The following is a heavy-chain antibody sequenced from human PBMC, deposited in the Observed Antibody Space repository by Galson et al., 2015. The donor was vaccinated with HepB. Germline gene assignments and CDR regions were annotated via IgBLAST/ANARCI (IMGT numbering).Heavy chain of an antibody. CDR1: GFTVSSNY. V-gene: IGHV3-53*04. CDR3: ARVIGSGWYYWFDP. J-gene: IGHJ5*02. Sequence: SLRLSCAASGFTVSSNYMSWVRQAPGKGLEWVSVIYSGGSTYYADSVKGRFTISRHNSKNTLYLQMNSLRAEDTAVYYCARVIGSGWYYWFDPWGQGTLVTVSS. D-gene: IGHD6-19*01. CDR2: IYSGGST.